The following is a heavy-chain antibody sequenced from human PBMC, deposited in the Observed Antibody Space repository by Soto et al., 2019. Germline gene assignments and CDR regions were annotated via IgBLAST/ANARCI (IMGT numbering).Heavy chain of an antibody. V-gene: IGHV1-69*12. J-gene: IGHJ4*02. CDR1: GGTFSTYA. CDR2: IIPMFGTA. CDR3: ASGIQLWLRRINNGYSG. Sequence: QVQLVQSGAEVKKPESSVKVSCKAPGGTFSTYAISWVRQAPGQGLEWMGGIIPMFGTANYAQRFQDRVTMTADESTNTVYMELSSLRSEDMAVYFCASGIQLWLRRINNGYSGWGQGTLVTVSS. D-gene: IGHD5-18*01.